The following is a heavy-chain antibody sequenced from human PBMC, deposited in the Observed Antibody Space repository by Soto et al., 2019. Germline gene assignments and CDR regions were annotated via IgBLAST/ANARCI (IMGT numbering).Heavy chain of an antibody. CDR2: IYHSGST. CDR1: GGSMSSYY. D-gene: IGHD4-17*01. Sequence: QVQLQESGPGLVKPSETLSLTCTVSGGSMSSYYWSWIRQPPGKGLEWIGDIYHSGSTNYNPSLRSGLTISMDTAENEFSLKLNSVTAADTAVYYCARGVTTPNDYWGQGTLVTVSS. J-gene: IGHJ4*02. V-gene: IGHV4-59*08. CDR3: ARGVTTPNDY.